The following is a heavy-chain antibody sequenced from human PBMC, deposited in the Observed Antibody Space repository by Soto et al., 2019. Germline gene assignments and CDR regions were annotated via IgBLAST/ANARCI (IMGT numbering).Heavy chain of an antibody. Sequence: QVQLVQSGAEVKKPGASVKVSCKASGYTFTSYDINWVRQATGQGLEWMGWMNPNSGNTGYAQKFQGRVTMTRNTSISTAYMELSSLRSEDTAVYYCARGGSVWTLTEGLFDPWGQGTLVTVSS. D-gene: IGHD1-1*01. J-gene: IGHJ5*02. CDR2: MNPNSGNT. CDR3: ARGGSVWTLTEGLFDP. CDR1: GYTFTSYD. V-gene: IGHV1-8*01.